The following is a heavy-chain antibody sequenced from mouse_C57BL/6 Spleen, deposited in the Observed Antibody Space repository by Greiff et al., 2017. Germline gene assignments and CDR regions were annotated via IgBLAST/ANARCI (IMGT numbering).Heavy chain of an antibody. CDR2: INPSNGGT. CDR1: GYTFTSYW. CDR3: ARERGRGSGPFAY. J-gene: IGHJ3*01. Sequence: QVQLQQPGTELVKPGASVKLSCKASGYTFTSYWMHWVKQRPGQGLEWIGNINPSNGGTNYNEKFQSKATLTVDKSSSTAYMQRSSLTSEDAAVDDGARERGRGSGPFAYWGQGTLVTVSA. V-gene: IGHV1-53*01. D-gene: IGHD3-2*02.